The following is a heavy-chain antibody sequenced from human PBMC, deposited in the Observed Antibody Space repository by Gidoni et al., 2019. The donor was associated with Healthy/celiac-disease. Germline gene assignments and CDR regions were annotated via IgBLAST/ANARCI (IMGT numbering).Heavy chain of an antibody. CDR3: ARSRRKGPVGDFDY. CDR1: GFSLSNARMG. CDR2: IFSNDEK. D-gene: IGHD2-15*01. Sequence: QVTLKESGPVLVKPTETLTLTCTVSGFSLSNARMGVSWIRQPPGKALEWLAHIFSNDEKSYSTSLKSRLPISKDTSKSQVVLTMTNMDPVDTATYYCARSRRKGPVGDFDYWGQGTLVTVSS. J-gene: IGHJ4*02. V-gene: IGHV2-26*01.